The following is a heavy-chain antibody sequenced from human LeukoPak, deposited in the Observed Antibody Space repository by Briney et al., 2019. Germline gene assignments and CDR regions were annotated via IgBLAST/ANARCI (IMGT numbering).Heavy chain of an antibody. CDR2: INHSGST. Sequence: SETLSLTCAVYGGSFSGYYWSWLRQPPGKGLEWIGEINHSGSTNYNPSLKSRVTISVDTSKNQFSLKLSSVTAADTAVYYCARGGGSGSYSYFDYWGQGTLVTVSS. CDR3: ARGGGSGSYSYFDY. V-gene: IGHV4-34*01. D-gene: IGHD1-26*01. J-gene: IGHJ4*02. CDR1: GGSFSGYY.